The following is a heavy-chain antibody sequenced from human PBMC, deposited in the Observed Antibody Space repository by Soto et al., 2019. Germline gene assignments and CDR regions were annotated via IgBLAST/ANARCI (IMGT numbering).Heavy chain of an antibody. CDR3: ARARLVVEGRFDY. V-gene: IGHV3-11*06. CDR2: ISSTATYT. D-gene: IGHD3-22*01. Sequence: QVQLVESGGGLVKPGGSLRLSCAASGFSFSDYYMNWIRQAPGKRLEWLSYISSTATYTNYADSVRGRFTISRDSAKNSLYLDMNGLRAEDTAVYYCARARLVVEGRFDYWGQGTLVTVSS. CDR1: GFSFSDYY. J-gene: IGHJ4*02.